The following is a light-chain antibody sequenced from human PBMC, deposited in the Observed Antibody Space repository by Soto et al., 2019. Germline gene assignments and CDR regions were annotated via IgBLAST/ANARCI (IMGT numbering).Light chain of an antibody. CDR2: LNSDDTH. Sequence: QAEVTQSPSASASLGASVKLTCTLSSGHSSYAIAWHQQQPEKGPRYLMKLNSDDTHTKGDGIPDRFSGSSSGAERYLTISSLQSEDEADYYCQTWGTGPWVFGGGTKVTVL. CDR1: SGHSSYA. CDR3: QTWGTGPWV. V-gene: IGLV4-69*01. J-gene: IGLJ3*02.